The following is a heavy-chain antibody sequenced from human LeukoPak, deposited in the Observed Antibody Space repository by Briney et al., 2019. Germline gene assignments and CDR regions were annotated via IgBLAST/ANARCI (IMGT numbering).Heavy chain of an antibody. CDR1: GGSISSYY. CDR2: IYYSGST. CDR3: ASVDIVVVPAAPSAEYFQH. J-gene: IGHJ1*01. V-gene: IGHV4-59*01. D-gene: IGHD2-2*01. Sequence: LETLSLTCTVSGGSISSYYWSWIRQPPGKGLEWIGYIYYSGSTNYNPSLKSRVTISVDTSKNQFSLKLSSVTAADTAVYYCASVDIVVVPAAPSAEYFQHWGQGTLVTVSS.